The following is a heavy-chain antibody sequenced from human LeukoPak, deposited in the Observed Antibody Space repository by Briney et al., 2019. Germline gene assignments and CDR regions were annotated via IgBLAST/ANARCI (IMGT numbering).Heavy chain of an antibody. CDR1: GGSISSGTYY. CDR2: IYTSGST. CDR3: AKGTSSGWYYFDY. V-gene: IGHV4-61*02. Sequence: SETLSLTCTVSGGSISSGTYYWNWIRQPAGKGLEWIGRIYTSGSTNYNPSLKSRVTISVDTSKNQFSLKLNSVTAADTAVYYCAKGTSSGWYYFDYWGQGTLVTVSS. D-gene: IGHD6-19*01. J-gene: IGHJ4*02.